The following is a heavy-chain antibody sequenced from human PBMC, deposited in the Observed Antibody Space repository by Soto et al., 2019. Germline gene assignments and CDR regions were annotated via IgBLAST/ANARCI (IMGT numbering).Heavy chain of an antibody. CDR2: IYDSGST. CDR1: GGSVSSGSYY. V-gene: IGHV4-61*01. CDR3: ARHPYYYDSSGGGRYFDY. D-gene: IGHD3-22*01. J-gene: IGHJ4*02. Sequence: QVQLQESGPGLVKPSETLSLTCTVSGGSVSSGSYYRSWIRQPPGKGLEWIGYIYDSGSTNYNPSLESRVTISVDTSKNQFSLKLRSVTAADTAVYYCARHPYYYDSSGGGRYFDYWGQGTLVTVSS.